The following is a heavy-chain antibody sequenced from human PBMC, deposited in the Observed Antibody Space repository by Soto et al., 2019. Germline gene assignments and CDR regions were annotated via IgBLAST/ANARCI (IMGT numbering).Heavy chain of an antibody. J-gene: IGHJ4*02. CDR3: ARAWAAAGPFDY. Sequence: ASVNVSCKASGYTFTSYGISWVRQAPGQGLEWMGWISAYNGNTNYARKLQGRGTMTTDTSTSTAYMELRSLRSDDTAVYYCARAWAAAGPFDYWGQGTLVTVSS. V-gene: IGHV1-18*01. CDR2: ISAYNGNT. CDR1: GYTFTSYG. D-gene: IGHD6-13*01.